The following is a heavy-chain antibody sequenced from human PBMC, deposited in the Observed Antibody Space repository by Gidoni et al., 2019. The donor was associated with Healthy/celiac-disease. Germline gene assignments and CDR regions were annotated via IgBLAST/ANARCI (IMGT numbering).Heavy chain of an antibody. J-gene: IGHJ4*02. CDR1: GFTFSSYA. V-gene: IGHV3-23*01. CDR2: ISGSGGST. CDR3: AKRRYSSSAFDY. Sequence: EVQLLESGGGLVQPGGSMRLACAASGFTFSSYAMSWVRQAPGKGLEWVSAISGSGGSTYYADSGKGRFTISRDNSKNTLYLKMNSLRAEDTAVYYCAKRRYSSSAFDYWGQGTLVTVSS. D-gene: IGHD6-6*01.